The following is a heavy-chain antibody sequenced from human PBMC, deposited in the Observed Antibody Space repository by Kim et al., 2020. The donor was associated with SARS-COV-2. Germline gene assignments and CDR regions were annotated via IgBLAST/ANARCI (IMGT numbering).Heavy chain of an antibody. CDR2: INHSGST. V-gene: IGHV4-34*01. CDR1: GGSFSGYY. CDR3: ARGVNVAAAGTGGDY. J-gene: IGHJ4*02. D-gene: IGHD6-13*01. Sequence: SETLSLTCAVYGGSFSGYYWSWIRQPPGKGLEWIGEINHSGSTNYNPSLKSRVTISVDTSKNQFSLKLSSVTAADTAVYYCARGVNVAAAGTGGDYWGQGTLVTVSS.